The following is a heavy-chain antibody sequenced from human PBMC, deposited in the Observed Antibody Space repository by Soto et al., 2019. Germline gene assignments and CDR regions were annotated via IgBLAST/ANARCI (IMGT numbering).Heavy chain of an antibody. D-gene: IGHD3-22*01. CDR1: GFTFSSYG. Sequence: GGSLRLACAASGFTFSSYGMHWFRQAPGKGLEWVAVISFDGSNKYYADSVKGRFTISRDNSKNTLYLQMNSLRAEDTAVYYCAKDQGDSSAYYFDYWGQGT. J-gene: IGHJ4*02. CDR3: AKDQGDSSAYYFDY. CDR2: ISFDGSNK. V-gene: IGHV3-30*18.